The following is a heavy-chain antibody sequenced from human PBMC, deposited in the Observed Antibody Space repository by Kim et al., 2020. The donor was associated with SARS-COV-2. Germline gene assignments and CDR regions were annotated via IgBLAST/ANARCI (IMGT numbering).Heavy chain of an antibody. V-gene: IGHV1-3*01. CDR2: INAGNGNT. J-gene: IGHJ5*02. CDR1: GYTFTSYA. Sequence: ASVKVSCKASGYTFTSYAMHWVRQAPGQRLEWMGWINAGNGNTKYSQKFQGRVTITRDTSVSTAYMELSSLRSEDTAVYYCARPYGSLVNSNWFDPWGHRSLVTLSS. CDR3: ARPYGSLVNSNWFDP. D-gene: IGHD3-10*01.